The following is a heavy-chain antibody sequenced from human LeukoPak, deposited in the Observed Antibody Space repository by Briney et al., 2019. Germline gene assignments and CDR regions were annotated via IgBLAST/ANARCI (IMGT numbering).Heavy chain of an antibody. Sequence: PSETLSLTCAVYGGSFSGYYWSWIRQPPGKGLEWIGEINHSGSTNYNPSLKSRVTISVDTSKNQFSLKLSSATAADTAVYYCARFKGVLRYFDWTTGSFDYWGQGTLVTVSS. J-gene: IGHJ4*02. D-gene: IGHD3-9*01. CDR1: GGSFSGYY. CDR3: ARFKGVLRYFDWTTGSFDY. V-gene: IGHV4-34*01. CDR2: INHSGST.